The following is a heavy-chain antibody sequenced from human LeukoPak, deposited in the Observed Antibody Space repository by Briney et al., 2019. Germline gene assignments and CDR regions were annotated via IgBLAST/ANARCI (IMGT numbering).Heavy chain of an antibody. V-gene: IGHV4-61*02. CDR3: ARDRKYSYGYYGMDV. Sequence: SQTLSLTCTVSGGSISSGGYCWSWIRQPAGKGLEWIGRIYTSGSTNYNPSLKSRVTMSVDTSKNQFSLKLSSVTAADTAVYYCARDRKYSYGYYGMDVWGQGTTVTVSS. CDR2: IYTSGST. CDR1: GGSISSGGYC. J-gene: IGHJ6*02. D-gene: IGHD5-18*01.